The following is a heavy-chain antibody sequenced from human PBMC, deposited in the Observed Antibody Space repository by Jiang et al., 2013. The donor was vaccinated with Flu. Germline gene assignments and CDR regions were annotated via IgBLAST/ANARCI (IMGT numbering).Heavy chain of an antibody. J-gene: IGHJ3*02. D-gene: IGHD6-25*01. CDR3: ARVSGNNNDAFEI. V-gene: IGHV1-2*05. CDR2: INPTIGGT. CDR1: YTFTDYY. Sequence: YTFTDYYIHWVRQAPGQGLEWMGRINPTIGGTSYAQKFQGRVTMTRDTSISTAYMELSRLRYDDTVVYYCARVSGNNNDAFEIWGQGTMVTVSS.